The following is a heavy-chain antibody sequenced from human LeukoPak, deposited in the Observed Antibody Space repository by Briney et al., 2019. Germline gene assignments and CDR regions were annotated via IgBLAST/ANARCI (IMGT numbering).Heavy chain of an antibody. V-gene: IGHV4-4*07. Sequence: SETLSLTCTVSGGSISSYYWSWIRQPAGKGLEWIGRIYTSGSTNYNPSLKSRVTMSVDTSKNQFSLKLSSVTAADTAVYYCARDRLGYCSGGSCHLGYYFDYWGQGTLVTVSS. D-gene: IGHD2-15*01. CDR2: IYTSGST. CDR1: GGSISSYY. CDR3: ARDRLGYCSGGSCHLGYYFDY. J-gene: IGHJ4*02.